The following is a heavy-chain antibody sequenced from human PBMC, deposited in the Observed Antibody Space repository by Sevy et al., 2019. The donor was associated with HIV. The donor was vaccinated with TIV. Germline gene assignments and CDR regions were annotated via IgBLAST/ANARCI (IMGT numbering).Heavy chain of an antibody. J-gene: IGHJ3*02. Sequence: ASVKVSCKAFGGTFSSYAISWVRQAPGQGLAWMGGIIPISATANYAQKFQGRVTITADESTSTAYMEMSGLGSEDTAVYYCASTDYYDSVGYYLYAFDIWGQGTMVTVSS. CDR1: GGTFSSYA. CDR2: IIPISATA. CDR3: ASTDYYDSVGYYLYAFDI. V-gene: IGHV1-69*13. D-gene: IGHD3-22*01.